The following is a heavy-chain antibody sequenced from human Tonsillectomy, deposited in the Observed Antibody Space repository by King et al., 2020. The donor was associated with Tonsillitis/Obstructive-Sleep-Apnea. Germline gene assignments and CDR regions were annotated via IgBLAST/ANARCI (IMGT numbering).Heavy chain of an antibody. CDR3: ASSQEWFDAFDI. CDR1: GFTFSSYA. J-gene: IGHJ3*02. CDR2: ISSDGSNK. Sequence: VQLVESGGGVVQPGRSLRLSCAASGFTFSSYAMHWVRQAPGKGLEWVAVISSDGSNKYYADSVKGRFTISRDNSKNTLYVQMNSLRAEDTAVYYCASSQEWFDAFDIWGQGTMVTVSS. D-gene: IGHD3-3*01. V-gene: IGHV3-30*04.